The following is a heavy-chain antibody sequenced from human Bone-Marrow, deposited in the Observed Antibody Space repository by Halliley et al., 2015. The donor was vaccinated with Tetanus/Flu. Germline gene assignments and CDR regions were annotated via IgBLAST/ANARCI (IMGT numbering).Heavy chain of an antibody. CDR2: MYYTGSS. D-gene: IGHD7-27*01. V-gene: IGHV4-31*02. J-gene: IGHJ6*02. Sequence: GYMYYTGSSNYNPSLKSRLTMSVDTSKNQFSLKVRSVTAADTAVYYCAILGSPGPTYYYFGLDVWGQGIPVTVSS. CDR3: AILGSPGPTYYYFGLDV.